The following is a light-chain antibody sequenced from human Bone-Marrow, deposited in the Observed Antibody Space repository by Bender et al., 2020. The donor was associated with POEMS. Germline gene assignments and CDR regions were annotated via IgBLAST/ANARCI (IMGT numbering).Light chain of an antibody. J-gene: IGLJ3*02. CDR3: QSFDSSPTAWV. CDR2: NND. CDR1: SSNIGGNT. V-gene: IGLV1-44*01. Sequence: QSVLTQPPSVSGPPGQRVAISCSGSSSNIGGNTVNWFQHVPGSAPKVVIHNNDQRPSGVSDRFSGSKSGTSASLAISGLLSEDEADYYCQSFDSSPTAWVFGGGTKLTVL.